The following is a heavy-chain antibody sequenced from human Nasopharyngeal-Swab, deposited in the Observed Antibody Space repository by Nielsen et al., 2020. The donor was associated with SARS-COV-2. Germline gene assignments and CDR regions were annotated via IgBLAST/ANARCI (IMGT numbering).Heavy chain of an antibody. D-gene: IGHD2-2*01. J-gene: IGHJ6*02. CDR2: ISSSSSYI. V-gene: IGHV3-21*01. CDR3: AGAQSVPAAHSYYGMDV. CDR1: GFTFSSYS. Sequence: GGSLRLSCAASGFTFSSYSMNWVRQAPGKGLEWVSSISSSSSYIYYADSVKGRFTISRDNAKNSLYLQMNSLRAEDTAVYYCAGAQSVPAAHSYYGMDVWGQGTTVTVSS.